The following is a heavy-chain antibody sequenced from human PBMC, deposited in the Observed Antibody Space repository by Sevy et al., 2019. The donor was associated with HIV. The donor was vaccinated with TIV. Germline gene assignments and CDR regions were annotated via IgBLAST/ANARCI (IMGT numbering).Heavy chain of an antibody. J-gene: IGHJ3*02. V-gene: IGHV3-49*03. D-gene: IGHD6-13*01. CDR1: GFTFGDYA. Sequence: GGSLRLSCTASGFTFGDYAMSWFRQAPGKGLEWVGFIRSKAYGGTTEYAATEKGRFNTSRDDSKSIAYLQMNSLKTEDTAVYYCTRDYSSSWFPTPTRNVNAFDIWGQGTMVTVSS. CDR2: IRSKAYGGTT. CDR3: TRDYSSSWFPTPTRNVNAFDI.